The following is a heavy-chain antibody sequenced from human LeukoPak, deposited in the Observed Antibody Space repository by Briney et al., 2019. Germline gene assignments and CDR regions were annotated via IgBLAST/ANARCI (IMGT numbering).Heavy chain of an antibody. D-gene: IGHD5-18*01. J-gene: IGHJ4*02. Sequence: SETLSLTCTVSGGSISGYYWSWIRQPPGEGLEWVGYIYYSGSTNYKPSLKSRVTMSIDTSKNQFSLKLSSVTAADTAVYYCARAISANIQLWFGFDNWGQGTLVSVSS. V-gene: IGHV4-59*01. CDR2: IYYSGST. CDR1: GGSISGYY. CDR3: ARAISANIQLWFGFDN.